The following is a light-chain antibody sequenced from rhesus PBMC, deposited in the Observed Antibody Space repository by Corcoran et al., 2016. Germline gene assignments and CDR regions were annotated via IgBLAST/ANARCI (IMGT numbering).Light chain of an antibody. Sequence: EIVMTQSPATLSLSPGERATFSCRASQSVSRSLAWYQQKPGQAPKPLIDGAASRATGIPDRFSGSGSGKGVTLTISSLEPEDVGVYYCQQDYSWPLTFGGGTKVKLK. CDR1: QSVSRS. CDR3: QQDYSWPLT. V-gene: IGKV3-42*01. J-gene: IGKJ4*01. CDR2: GAA.